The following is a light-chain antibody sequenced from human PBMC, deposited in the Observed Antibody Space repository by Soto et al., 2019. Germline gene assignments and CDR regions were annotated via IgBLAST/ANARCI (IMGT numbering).Light chain of an antibody. Sequence: QSVLTQPPSASGSPGQSGTISCTGTSSDVGGYNYVSWYQQHPGKAPKLIIFEVSKRPSGVPGRFSASKSGNAASLTVSGLQAEDEAEYFCSSYAGNSVVFGGGTQVTVL. CDR1: SSDVGGYNY. J-gene: IGLJ2*01. CDR3: SSYAGNSVV. CDR2: EVS. V-gene: IGLV2-8*01.